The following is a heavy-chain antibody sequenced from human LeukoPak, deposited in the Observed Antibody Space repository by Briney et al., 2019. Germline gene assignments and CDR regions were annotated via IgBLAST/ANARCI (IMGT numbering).Heavy chain of an antibody. Sequence: GGSLRLSCAASGFTFSDYYMSWIRQAPGKGLEWVSYISSSGSTIYYADSVKGRFTISRDNAKNSLYLQMNSLRAEDTAVYYCARDLKPDTRDFDPWGQGTLVTVSS. J-gene: IGHJ5*02. CDR3: ARDLKPDTRDFDP. CDR2: ISSSGSTI. CDR1: GFTFSDYY. V-gene: IGHV3-11*01.